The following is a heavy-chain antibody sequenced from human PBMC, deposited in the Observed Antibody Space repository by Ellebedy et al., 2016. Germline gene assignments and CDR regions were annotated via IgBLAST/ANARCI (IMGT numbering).Heavy chain of an antibody. CDR2: ISAYNGNT. CDR3: ARGVPDYDSSGYLGHVDY. V-gene: IGHV1-18*01. Sequence: ASVKVSCXASGYTFTGYGISWVRQAPGQGLEWMGWISAYNGNTNYAQKFQGRVTITADESTSTAYMELSSLRSEDTAVYYCARGVPDYDSSGYLGHVDYWGQGTLVTVSS. CDR1: GYTFTGYG. J-gene: IGHJ4*02. D-gene: IGHD3-22*01.